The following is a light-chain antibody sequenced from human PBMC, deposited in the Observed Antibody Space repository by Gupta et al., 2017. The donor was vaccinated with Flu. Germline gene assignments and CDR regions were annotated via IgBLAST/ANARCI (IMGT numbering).Light chain of an antibody. CDR1: CSDVGGYNY. CDR3: LSDAGSNNLV. V-gene: IGLV2-8*01. CDR2: DVS. Sequence: TISSTATCSDVGGYNYVSWHHPHPAKPRKLMIYDVSKRPSAVPVLFSVSKSGNTASLTISGPKEVEEADYYSLSDAGSNNLVFGGGTKLTVL. J-gene: IGLJ2*01.